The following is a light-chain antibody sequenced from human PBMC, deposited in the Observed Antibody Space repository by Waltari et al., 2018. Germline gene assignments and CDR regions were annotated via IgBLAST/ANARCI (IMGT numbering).Light chain of an antibody. CDR1: QCVGSSS. J-gene: IGKJ1*01. Sequence: EIVLTQSPGTASLSPGERVPLSCRASQCVGSSSLAWYQQKPGQAPRLVIYRASRRATGIPDRFSGSGSGTDFSLTISRLEPEDFAVYYCQQHGTLPATFGQGTKVEIK. V-gene: IGKV3-20*01. CDR2: RAS. CDR3: QQHGTLPAT.